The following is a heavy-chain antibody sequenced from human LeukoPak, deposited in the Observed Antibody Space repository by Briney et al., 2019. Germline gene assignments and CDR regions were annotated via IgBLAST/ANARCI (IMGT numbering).Heavy chain of an antibody. Sequence: GGSLRLSCAASGFTFSSYRMNWVRQAPGKGLEWVSSISSSTNYIYYADSVKGRFTISRDNAKNSLYLQMNSLRAEDTAVYYCARVTTSDAFDIWGQGTMVTVSS. J-gene: IGHJ3*02. D-gene: IGHD1-14*01. CDR3: ARVTTSDAFDI. V-gene: IGHV3-21*01. CDR1: GFTFSSYR. CDR2: ISSSTNYI.